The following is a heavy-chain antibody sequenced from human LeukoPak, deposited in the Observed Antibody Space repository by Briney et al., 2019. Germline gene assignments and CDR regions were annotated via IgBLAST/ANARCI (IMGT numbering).Heavy chain of an antibody. Sequence: GGSLRLSCAASRFTFSSYGMHWVRQAPGKGLEWVAYIQYDGSNEQYAASVKGRFSISRDSSKNILYLQMNSLRAEDTAVYYCARDDYCGGDCYKPFDYWGQGTLVTVSS. D-gene: IGHD2-21*02. J-gene: IGHJ4*02. V-gene: IGHV3-30*02. CDR3: ARDDYCGGDCYKPFDY. CDR1: RFTFSSYG. CDR2: IQYDGSNE.